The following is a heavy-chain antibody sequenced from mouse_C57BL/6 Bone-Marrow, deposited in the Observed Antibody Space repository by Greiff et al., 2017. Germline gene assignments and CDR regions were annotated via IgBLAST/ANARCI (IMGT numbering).Heavy chain of an antibody. J-gene: IGHJ4*01. CDR2: IYPGSGST. CDR1: GYTFTSYW. CDR3: ARGDYDCYAMDY. D-gene: IGHD1-1*02. Sequence: VQLQQPGAELVMPGASVKLSCKASGYTFTSYWMHWVKQRPGQGLEWIGEIYPGSGSTNYNEKFKSKATLTVDTSSSTAYMQLSSLTSEDSAVYYCARGDYDCYAMDYWGQGTSVTVSS. V-gene: IGHV1-55*01.